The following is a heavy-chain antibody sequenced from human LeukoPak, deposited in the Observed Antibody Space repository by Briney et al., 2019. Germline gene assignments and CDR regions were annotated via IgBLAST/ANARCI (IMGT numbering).Heavy chain of an antibody. CDR2: IKQDGSEK. V-gene: IGHV3-7*01. D-gene: IGHD1-7*01. J-gene: IGHJ6*03. CDR3: ARGKQELVADYYYYYYMDV. CDR1: GFTFSSYW. Sequence: GGSLRLSCAASGFTFSSYWMSWVRQAPGKGLEWVANIKQDGSEKYYVDSVKGRFTISRDNAKNSLYLQMNSLRAEDTAVYCCARGKQELVADYYYYYYMDVWGKGTTVTVSS.